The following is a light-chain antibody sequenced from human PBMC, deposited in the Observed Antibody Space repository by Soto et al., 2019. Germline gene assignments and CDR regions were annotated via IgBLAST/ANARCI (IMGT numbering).Light chain of an antibody. CDR2: EAS. J-gene: IGKJ1*01. Sequence: DIQMTQSPSTLSASIGDRVSLNCRASHYINMWLAWYQQRPWTAPRLLFTEASKLQRVVPPRFNGSRSETEFTRTIRNLQPDAFAPYCCQQYTIFPWTFCLGAKV. CDR1: HYINMW. V-gene: IGKV1-5*01. CDR3: QQYTIFPWT.